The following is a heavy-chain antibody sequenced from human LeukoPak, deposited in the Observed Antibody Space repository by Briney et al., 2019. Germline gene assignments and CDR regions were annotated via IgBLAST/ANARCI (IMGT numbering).Heavy chain of an antibody. Sequence: SETLSLTCTASGGSISSGGYYWSWIRQPAGKGLEWIGHIYTSGSTNYNPSFKSRVTISVDTSKNQFSLKLTSVTAADTAVYYCARDYYGSGSYYYDYWGQGTLVTVSS. CDR3: ARDYYGSGSYYYDY. D-gene: IGHD3-10*01. V-gene: IGHV4-61*09. CDR2: IYTSGST. CDR1: GGSISSGGYY. J-gene: IGHJ4*02.